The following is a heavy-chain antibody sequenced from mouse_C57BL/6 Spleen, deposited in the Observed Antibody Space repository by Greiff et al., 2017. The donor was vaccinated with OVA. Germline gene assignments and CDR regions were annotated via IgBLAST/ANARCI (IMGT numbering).Heavy chain of an antibody. V-gene: IGHV5-16*01. Sequence: EVQLQESEGGLVQPGSSMKLSCTASGFTFSDYYMAWVRQVPEKGLEWVANINYDGSSTYYLDSLKSRFIISRDNAKNILYLQMSSLKSEDTATYYCARALIYYGNEGYFDYWGQGTTLTVSS. CDR2: INYDGSST. CDR3: ARALIYYGNEGYFDY. D-gene: IGHD2-1*01. J-gene: IGHJ2*01. CDR1: GFTFSDYY.